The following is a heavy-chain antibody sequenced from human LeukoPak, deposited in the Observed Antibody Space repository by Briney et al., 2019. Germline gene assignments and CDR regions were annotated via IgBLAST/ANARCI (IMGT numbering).Heavy chain of an antibody. Sequence: PSETLSLTCAVSGGSISSGGYSWSWIRQPPGKGLEWIGYIYHSGSTYYNPSLKSRVTISVDRSKNQFSLKLSSVTAADTAVYYCARGILGYCSSTSCPNWFDPWGQGTLVTVSS. CDR3: ARGILGYCSSTSCPNWFDP. CDR1: GGSISSGGYS. CDR2: IYHSGST. J-gene: IGHJ5*02. D-gene: IGHD2-2*01. V-gene: IGHV4-30-2*01.